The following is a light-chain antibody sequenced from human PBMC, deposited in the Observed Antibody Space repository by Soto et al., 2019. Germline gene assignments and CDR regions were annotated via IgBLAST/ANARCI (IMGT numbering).Light chain of an antibody. CDR1: QSVDTF. CDR2: KAS. V-gene: IGKV1-5*03. CDR3: QQFNSHSRT. Sequence: GDTVTITCRASQSVDTFLAWYQQKPGKAPDLLISKASILRSGVPSRFSGSGSETEFTLTISSLQTDDFETYYCQQFNSHSRTFGQGTKV. J-gene: IGKJ1*01.